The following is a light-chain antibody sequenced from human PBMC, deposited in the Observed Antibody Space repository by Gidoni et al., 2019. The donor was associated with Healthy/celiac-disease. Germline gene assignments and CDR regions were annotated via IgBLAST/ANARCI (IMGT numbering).Light chain of an antibody. J-gene: IGKJ1*01. V-gene: IGKV1-39*01. CDR2: AAS. Sequence: DIQMTQSPSSLSASVGDRVTITCRASQSISSYLHWYQQKPGKAPKRLIYAASSLQSGVPSRFSGSGSGTDFTLTISSLQPEAFATYYCQQSYSSPQPFGQGTQVEIK. CDR1: QSISSY. CDR3: QQSYSSPQP.